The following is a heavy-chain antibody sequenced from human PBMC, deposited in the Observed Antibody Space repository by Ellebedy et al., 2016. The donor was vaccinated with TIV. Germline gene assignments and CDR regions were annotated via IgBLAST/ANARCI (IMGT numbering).Heavy chain of an antibody. J-gene: IGHJ6*02. V-gene: IGHV1-2*04. Sequence: AASVKVSCKASGYTFTGYYMHWVRQAPGQGLEWMGWINPNSGGTNYAQKFQGWVTMTRDTSISTAYMELSRLRSDDTAVYYCARDGDENCGGDCYYYYYGMDVWGQGTTVTVSS. D-gene: IGHD2-21*02. CDR2: INPNSGGT. CDR3: ARDGDENCGGDCYYYYYGMDV. CDR1: GYTFTGYY.